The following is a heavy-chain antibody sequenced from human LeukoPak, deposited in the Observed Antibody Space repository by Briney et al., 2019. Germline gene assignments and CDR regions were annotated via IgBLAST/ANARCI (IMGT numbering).Heavy chain of an antibody. CDR2: ISAYNGNT. V-gene: IGHV1-18*01. J-gene: IGHJ2*01. D-gene: IGHD6-19*01. Sequence: SVKVSCKASGYTFTSYGISWVRQAPGQGPEWMGWISAYNGNTNYAQKLQGRVTMTTDTSTSTAYMELRSLRSDDTAVYYCARHSSGSVGDWYFDLWGRGTLVTVSS. CDR1: GYTFTSYG. CDR3: ARHSSGSVGDWYFDL.